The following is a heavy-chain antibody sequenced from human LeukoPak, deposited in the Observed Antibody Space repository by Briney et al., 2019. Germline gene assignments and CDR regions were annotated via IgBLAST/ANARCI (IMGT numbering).Heavy chain of an antibody. Sequence: SETLSLTCAVYGGSFSGYYWSWIRQPPGKGLEWIGEINHSGSTNYNPSLKSRVTISVDTSKNQFSLKLSSVTAADTAVYYCARFARDDYYDSRGFDHWGQGTLVTVSS. D-gene: IGHD3-22*01. V-gene: IGHV4-34*01. J-gene: IGHJ4*02. CDR1: GGSFSGYY. CDR3: ARFARDDYYDSRGFDH. CDR2: INHSGST.